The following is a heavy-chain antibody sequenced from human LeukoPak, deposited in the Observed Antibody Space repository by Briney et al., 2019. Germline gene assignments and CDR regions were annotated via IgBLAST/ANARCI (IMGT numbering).Heavy chain of an antibody. CDR3: ARGGVLLWFGELSGSWFDP. CDR2: IYYSGST. D-gene: IGHD3-10*01. CDR1: GGSISSYY. V-gene: IGHV4-59*08. J-gene: IGHJ5*02. Sequence: SETLSLTCTVSGGSISSYYWGWIRQPPGKGLEWIGYIYYSGSTNYNPSLKSRVTISVDTSKNQFSLKLSSVTAADTAVYYCARGGVLLWFGELSGSWFDPWGQGTLVTVSS.